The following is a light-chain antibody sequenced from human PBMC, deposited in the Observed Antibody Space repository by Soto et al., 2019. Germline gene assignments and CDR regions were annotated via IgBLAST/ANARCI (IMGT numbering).Light chain of an antibody. CDR2: AAS. CDR3: QQYNSYST. CDR1: QSISSY. V-gene: IGKV1-39*01. Sequence: DIQMTQSPSSLSASAGDRVTITCRASQSISSYLNWYQQKPGKAPKLLIYAASSLQSGVPSRFSGSGSGTEFTLTISSLRPDDFATYYCQQYNSYSTFGQGTKVDIK. J-gene: IGKJ1*01.